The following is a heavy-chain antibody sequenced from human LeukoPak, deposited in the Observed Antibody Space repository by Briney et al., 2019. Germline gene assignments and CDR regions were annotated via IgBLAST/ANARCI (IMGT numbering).Heavy chain of an antibody. CDR3: ARDSNYYGSGSYYNSDY. V-gene: IGHV1-2*02. J-gene: IGHJ4*02. Sequence: ASVKVSCKTSGYTFTGYYIHWVRQAPGQGLEWMGWINTHSGGTSYAQNFQGRVTMTRDTSISTAYMDLSRLRSDDTDFYYCARDSNYYGSGSYYNSDYWGQGTLVTVSS. CDR1: GYTFTGYY. D-gene: IGHD3-10*01. CDR2: INTHSGGT.